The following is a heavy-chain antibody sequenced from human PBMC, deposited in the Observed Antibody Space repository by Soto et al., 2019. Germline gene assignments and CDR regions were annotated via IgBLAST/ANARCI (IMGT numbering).Heavy chain of an antibody. CDR1: GFTFSNYG. D-gene: IGHD1-26*01. CDR3: AKGRCSGSHLVPEFDC. J-gene: IGHJ4*02. CDR2: ISYDGVGE. Sequence: QVQLVESGGDVVQPGRSLRLSCSASGFTFSNYGIHWVRQTPGKGLEWVAAISYDGVGEYQADSVKGRFTISRDNSKNPVYLQLNSLRAEDTALYYCAKGRCSGSHLVPEFDCWGLGTLVTVSS. V-gene: IGHV3-30*18.